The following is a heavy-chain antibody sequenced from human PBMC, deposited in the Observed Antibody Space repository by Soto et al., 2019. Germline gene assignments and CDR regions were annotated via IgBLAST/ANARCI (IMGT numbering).Heavy chain of an antibody. CDR1: GFTFTDYW. CDR2: INSDGSRT. Sequence: GGSLRLSCAASGFTFTDYWTHWVRQAPGKGLVWVSRINSDGSRTSYADSVTGRFAVSRDNSNVTLYLQMDSLRVEDTAIYYCTTHEEGAPWAGGFDSWGQGTLVTVSS. D-gene: IGHD1-26*01. CDR3: TTHEEGAPWAGGFDS. J-gene: IGHJ5*01. V-gene: IGHV3-74*01.